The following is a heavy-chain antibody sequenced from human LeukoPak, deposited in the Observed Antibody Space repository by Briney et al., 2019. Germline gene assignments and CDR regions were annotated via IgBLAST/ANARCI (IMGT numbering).Heavy chain of an antibody. CDR3: ARVYYDFWSGYYYYYMDV. CDR1: GYTFTGYY. J-gene: IGHJ6*03. CDR2: INPNSGGT. D-gene: IGHD3-3*01. Sequence: GASVKVSCKASGYTFTGYYMHWVRQAPGQGLEWMGRINPNSGGTNYAQKFQGRVTMTRDTSISTAYMELSRLRSDDTAVYYCARVYYDFWSGYYYYYMDVWGKGTTVTVSS. V-gene: IGHV1-2*06.